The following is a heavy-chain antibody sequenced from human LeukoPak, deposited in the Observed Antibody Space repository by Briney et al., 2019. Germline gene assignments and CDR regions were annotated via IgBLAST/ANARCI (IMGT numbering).Heavy chain of an antibody. D-gene: IGHD1-14*01. J-gene: IGHJ4*02. CDR2: IYYSGST. CDR1: GGSISSGGYY. Sequence: SQTLSLTCTVSGGSISSGGYYWSWLRQHPGKGLEWIGYIYYSGSTYYNPSLKSRVTISVDTSKNQFSLKLSSVTAADTAVYYCARVFAGHYYFDYWGQGTLVTVSS. CDR3: ARVFAGHYYFDY. V-gene: IGHV4-31*03.